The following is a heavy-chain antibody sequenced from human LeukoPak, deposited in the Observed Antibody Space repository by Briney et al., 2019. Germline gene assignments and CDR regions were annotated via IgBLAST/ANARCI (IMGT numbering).Heavy chain of an antibody. CDR2: IIPILGIA. V-gene: IGHV1-69*04. CDR3: AREHNPHCGGDCYSDYYYGMDV. D-gene: IGHD2-21*02. J-gene: IGHJ6*02. CDR1: GGTFSSYA. Sequence: SVRVSCKASGGTFSSYAISWVRQAPGQGLEWMGRIIPILGIANYAQKFQGRVTITADKSTSTAYMELSSLRSEDTAVYYCAREHNPHCGGDCYSDYYYGMDVWGQGTTVTVSS.